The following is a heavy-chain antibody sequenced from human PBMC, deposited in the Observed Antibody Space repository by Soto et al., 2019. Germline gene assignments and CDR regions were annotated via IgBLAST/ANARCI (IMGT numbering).Heavy chain of an antibody. CDR3: ARGAVMPDS. CDR1: GFTFDSFS. Sequence: LILSCAASGFTFDSFSMTWVRQAPGKGLEWVSAISASGGSTFYADSVKGRFTISRDSSKNTLYLQMNSLRAEDTAVYYCARGAVMPDSWGQGTLVTVSS. CDR2: ISASGGST. V-gene: IGHV3-23*01. D-gene: IGHD3-16*01. J-gene: IGHJ4*02.